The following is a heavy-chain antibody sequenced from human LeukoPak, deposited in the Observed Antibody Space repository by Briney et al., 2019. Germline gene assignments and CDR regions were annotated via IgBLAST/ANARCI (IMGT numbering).Heavy chain of an antibody. CDR2: IIPILGIA. J-gene: IGHJ6*02. D-gene: IGHD2-21*02. CDR1: GYTFTGYY. CDR3: ARTDCGGDCYSGHYYYGMDV. V-gene: IGHV1-69*02. Sequence: ASVKVSCKASGYTFTGYYMHWVRQAPGQGLEWMGRIIPILGIANYAQKFQGRVTITADKSTSTAYMELSSLRSEDTAVYYCARTDCGGDCYSGHYYYGMDVWGQGTTVTVSS.